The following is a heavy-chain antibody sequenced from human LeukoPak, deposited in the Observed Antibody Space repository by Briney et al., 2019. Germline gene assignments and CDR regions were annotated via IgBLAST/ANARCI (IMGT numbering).Heavy chain of an antibody. J-gene: IGHJ6*04. V-gene: IGHV3-30*04. CDR3: AELGITMIGGV. CDR1: GFTFSNYA. Sequence: GRSLRLSCAASGFTFSNYAIHWVRQAPGKGLEWVAVISYDGSNKYYADSVKGRFTISRDNAKNSLYLQMNSLRAEDTAVYYCAELGITMIGGVWGKGTTVTISS. CDR2: ISYDGSNK. D-gene: IGHD3-10*02.